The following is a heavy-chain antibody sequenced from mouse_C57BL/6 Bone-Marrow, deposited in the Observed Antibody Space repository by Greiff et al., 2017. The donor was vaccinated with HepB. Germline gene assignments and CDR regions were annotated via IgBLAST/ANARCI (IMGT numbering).Heavy chain of an antibody. V-gene: IGHV3-6*01. J-gene: IGHJ2*01. Sequence: EVQVVESGPGLVKPSQSLSLTCSVTGYSITSGYYWNWIRQFPGNKLEWMGYISYDGSNNYNPSLKNRISITRDTSKNQFFLKLNSVTTEDTATYYCARYDGYYLDYWGQGTTLTVSS. D-gene: IGHD2-3*01. CDR3: ARYDGYYLDY. CDR1: GYSITSGYY. CDR2: ISYDGSN.